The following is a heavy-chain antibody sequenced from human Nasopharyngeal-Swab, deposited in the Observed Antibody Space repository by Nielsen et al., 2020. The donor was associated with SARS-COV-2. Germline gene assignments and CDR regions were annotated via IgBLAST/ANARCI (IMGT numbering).Heavy chain of an antibody. J-gene: IGHJ4*02. V-gene: IGHV4-59*01. CDR1: GGPISTYY. Sequence: SETLSLTCTVSGGPISTYYWSWIRQPPGKGLEWIGYVYHSGSTDYNPSLKSRVTISVDTSKNQFSLKLSSVTAADTAAYYCARYNILTGWGYWGQGTLVTVSS. CDR3: ARYNILTGWGY. CDR2: VYHSGST. D-gene: IGHD3-9*01.